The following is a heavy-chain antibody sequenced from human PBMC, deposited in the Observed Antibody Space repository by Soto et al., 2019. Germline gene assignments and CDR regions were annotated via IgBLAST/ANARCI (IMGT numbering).Heavy chain of an antibody. V-gene: IGHV5-10-1*01. Sequence: PGESLKISCKGSGYSFTSYWISWVRQMPGKVLEWMGRIDPSDSYTNYSPSFQGHVTISADKSISTAYLQWSSLKASDTAMYYCARLPVVPAAPNWFDPWGQGTLVTVSS. J-gene: IGHJ5*02. CDR3: ARLPVVPAAPNWFDP. CDR2: IDPSDSYT. D-gene: IGHD2-2*01. CDR1: GYSFTSYW.